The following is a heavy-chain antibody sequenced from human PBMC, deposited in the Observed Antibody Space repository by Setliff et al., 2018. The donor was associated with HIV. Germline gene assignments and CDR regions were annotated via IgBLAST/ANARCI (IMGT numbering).Heavy chain of an antibody. CDR2: INTQTGSP. V-gene: IGHV7-4-1*02. CDR3: ARALYGEYGGDLNWLDP. D-gene: IGHD4-17*01. Sequence: ASVKVSCKASGYSFINYAMNWVRQAPGQGPEWMGWINTQTGSPTHAQAFTGRFVFSVDTSVTTAYLQLSGLKADDTAVYYCARALYGEYGGDLNWLDPWGQGTLVTVSS. J-gene: IGHJ5*02. CDR1: GYSFINYA.